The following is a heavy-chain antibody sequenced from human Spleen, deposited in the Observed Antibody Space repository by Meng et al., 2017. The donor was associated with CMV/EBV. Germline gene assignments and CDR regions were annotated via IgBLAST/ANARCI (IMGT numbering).Heavy chain of an antibody. Sequence: ASVKVSCKASGGTFGSYAFNWVRQATGQGLEWMGWMNPNTDNTGYAQKFQGRVTMTRNTSINTAYMELSSLRSEDTAVYYCARGLTDFGVVSGVSDWFDPWGQGTLVTVSS. CDR3: ARGLTDFGVVSGVSDWFDP. J-gene: IGHJ5*02. CDR1: GGTFGSYA. V-gene: IGHV1-8*01. D-gene: IGHD3-3*01. CDR2: MNPNTDNT.